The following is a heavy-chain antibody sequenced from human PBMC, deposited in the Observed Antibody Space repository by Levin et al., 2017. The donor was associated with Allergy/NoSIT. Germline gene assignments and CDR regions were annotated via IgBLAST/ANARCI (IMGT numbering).Heavy chain of an antibody. CDR3: AKDEPKTSWYSSGSHGLYYYYYGMDV. V-gene: IGHV3-23*01. Sequence: GESLKISCAASGFTFSSYAMSWVRQAPGKGLEWVSAISGSGGSTYYADSVKGRFTISRDNSKNTLYLQMNSLRAEDTAVYYCAKDEPKTSWYSSGSHGLYYYYYGMDVWGQGTTVTVSS. J-gene: IGHJ6*02. CDR2: ISGSGGST. CDR1: GFTFSSYA. D-gene: IGHD6-19*01.